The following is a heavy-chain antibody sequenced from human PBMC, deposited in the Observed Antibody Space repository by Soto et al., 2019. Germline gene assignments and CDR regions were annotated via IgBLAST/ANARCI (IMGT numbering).Heavy chain of an antibody. Sequence: SXTLSLACTVSGGSMSSGDYYWSWIRQRPGKGLEWIGYIYYSGSTYYNPSLKSRVTISVDTSKNQFSLKLSSVTAADTAVYYCARYSGYEGLRFDPWGQGTLVTVSS. D-gene: IGHD5-12*01. CDR3: ARYSGYEGLRFDP. J-gene: IGHJ5*02. CDR2: IYYSGST. CDR1: GGSMSSGDYY. V-gene: IGHV4-30-4*01.